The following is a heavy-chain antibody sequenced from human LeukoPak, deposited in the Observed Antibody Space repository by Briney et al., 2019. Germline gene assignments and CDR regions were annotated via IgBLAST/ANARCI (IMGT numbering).Heavy chain of an antibody. CDR1: GYTFTSYG. V-gene: IGHV1-18*01. Sequence: AASVTVSCKASGYTFTSYGISWVRQAPGQGLEWMGWISAYNGNTNYAQNLQGRVTLTTDTSTSTAYMDLRSLRSDDTAVYYCARTRPTWQGWGFDYWGQGTLATVSS. CDR2: ISAYNGNT. CDR3: ARTRPTWQGWGFDY. D-gene: IGHD3-16*01. J-gene: IGHJ4*02.